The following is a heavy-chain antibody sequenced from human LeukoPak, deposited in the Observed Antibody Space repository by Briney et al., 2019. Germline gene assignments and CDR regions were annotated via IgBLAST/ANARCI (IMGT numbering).Heavy chain of an antibody. CDR3: TRLDSSRVLDY. J-gene: IGHJ4*02. V-gene: IGHV1-2*02. CDR2: INSNSGVT. CDR1: GYSFTDYY. D-gene: IGHD3-10*01. Sequence: ASVKVSCKASGYSFTDYYMHWVRQAPGQGLEWMGWINSNSGVTLYAQKFQGRVTMTRDTSISTAYMEVTSLISDDTAVYYCTRLDSSRVLDYWGQGTLVTVSP.